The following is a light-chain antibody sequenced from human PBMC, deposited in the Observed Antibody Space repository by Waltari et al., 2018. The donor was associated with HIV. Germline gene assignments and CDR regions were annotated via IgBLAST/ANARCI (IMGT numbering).Light chain of an antibody. CDR3: QQRSNWPLT. CDR2: DAA. V-gene: IGKV3-11*01. Sequence: EIVLTPSPATLSLSPGERATLTCRTSQSVGSYLAWSQQQPGQAPRLLIYDAAMRATDIPARFSGSGSGTDFTLTISSLEPEDFAVYYCQQRSNWPLTFGGGTKVEIK. J-gene: IGKJ4*01. CDR1: QSVGSY.